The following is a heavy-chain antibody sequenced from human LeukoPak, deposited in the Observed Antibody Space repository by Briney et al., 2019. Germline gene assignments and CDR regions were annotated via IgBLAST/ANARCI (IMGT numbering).Heavy chain of an antibody. CDR1: GFTFSSYA. D-gene: IGHD1-26*01. J-gene: IGHJ1*01. V-gene: IGHV3-23*01. CDR3: AKTEWELLLTEYFQH. Sequence: PGGSLRLSCAASGFTFSSYAMSWVRQAPGKGLEWVSAISGSGGSTYYADSVKGRFTISRDNSKNTLYLQMNSLRAEDTAVYYCAKTEWELLLTEYFQHWGQGTLVTVSS. CDR2: ISGSGGST.